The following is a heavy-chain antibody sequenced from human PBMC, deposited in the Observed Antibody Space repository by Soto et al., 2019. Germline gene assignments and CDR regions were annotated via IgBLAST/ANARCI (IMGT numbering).Heavy chain of an antibody. V-gene: IGHV3-64D*06. Sequence: WVRQAPGKGLEYVSSISTNGGSTHYADSVKGRFTISRDNSKNTQYLQMSSLRADDTAVYYCVKGEYYYDSSGYYPFDYWGQGTLV. J-gene: IGHJ4*02. CDR3: VKGEYYYDSSGYYPFDY. D-gene: IGHD3-22*01. CDR2: ISTNGGST.